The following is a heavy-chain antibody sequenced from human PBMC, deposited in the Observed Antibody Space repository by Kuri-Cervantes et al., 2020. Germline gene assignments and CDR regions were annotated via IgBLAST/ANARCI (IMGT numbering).Heavy chain of an antibody. V-gene: IGHV4-59*01. J-gene: IGHJ1*01. CDR1: GGSISTYY. D-gene: IGHD3-3*01. Sequence: GSLRLSCTVSGGSISTYYWSWIRQPPGKGLEWIEYIYYSGSTNYNPSLKSRVTMAVDTSKNQFSLKLSSVTAADTAVYYCATSNSAGRITVFGVLGPRELRHWGQGTLVTVSS. CDR2: IYYSGST. CDR3: ATSNSAGRITVFGVLGPRELRH.